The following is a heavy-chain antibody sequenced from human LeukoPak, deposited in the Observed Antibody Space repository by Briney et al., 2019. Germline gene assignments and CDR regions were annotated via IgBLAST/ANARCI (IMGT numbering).Heavy chain of an antibody. CDR3: ARRSAGEYSYGSGLDY. D-gene: IGHD5-18*01. V-gene: IGHV4-59*01. Sequence: TSETLSLTCTVSGGSISSYYWSWIRQPPGKGLEWIGYLYYSGSTNYNPSLKSRVTISVDTSKNQFSLKLSSVTAADTAVYYCARRSAGEYSYGSGLDYWGQGTLVTVSS. CDR1: GGSISSYY. J-gene: IGHJ4*02. CDR2: LYYSGST.